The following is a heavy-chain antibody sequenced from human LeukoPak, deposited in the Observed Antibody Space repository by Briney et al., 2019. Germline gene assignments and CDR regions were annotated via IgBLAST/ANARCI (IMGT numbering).Heavy chain of an antibody. CDR3: AKYTSGTSYRGLDQ. V-gene: IGHV3-73*01. Sequence: RGSLRLSCAASGFMFSGSPMHWVRQASGKGLEWVGHIRTKANNYATIYAASVKGRFTISRDDSKNTVYLQMNSLRAEDTAVYSCAKYTSGTSYRGLDQWGQGTLVTVSS. CDR1: GFMFSGSP. D-gene: IGHD3-10*01. CDR2: IRTKANNYAT. J-gene: IGHJ4*02.